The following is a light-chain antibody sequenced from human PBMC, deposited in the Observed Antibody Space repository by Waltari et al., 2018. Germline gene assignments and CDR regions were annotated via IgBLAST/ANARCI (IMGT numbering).Light chain of an antibody. CDR3: QQANTFPPGVT. V-gene: IGKV1D-12*01. Sequence: DIQMTQSPSSVSASVGDRINITCRASQEIGNWLAWYQQKPGTAPKLLIYAASRLQRGVPARFSGSGFGTDFTLTIVSLQPEDFATYFCQQANTFPPGVTFGGGTKVEI. CDR1: QEIGNW. CDR2: AAS. J-gene: IGKJ4*01.